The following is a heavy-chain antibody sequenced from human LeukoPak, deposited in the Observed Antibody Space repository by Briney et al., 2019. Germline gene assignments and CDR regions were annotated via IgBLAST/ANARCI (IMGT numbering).Heavy chain of an antibody. CDR2: ISHDGTNK. D-gene: IGHD4/OR15-4a*01. V-gene: IGHV3-30-3*01. CDR1: GLTFSSYA. J-gene: IGHJ6*02. Sequence: GGSLRLSCAASGLTFSSYAMHWVRQAPGKGLEWVSVISHDGTNKYYADSVKGRFTISRDNSKNTLYLQMNSLRAEDTAVYYCAREVNADYNYGMDVWGQGTTVTVSS. CDR3: AREVNADYNYGMDV.